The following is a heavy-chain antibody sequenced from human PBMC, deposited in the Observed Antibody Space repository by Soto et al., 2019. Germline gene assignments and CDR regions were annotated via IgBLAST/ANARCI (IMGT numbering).Heavy chain of an antibody. CDR3: ARHVGGYGSDY. Sequence: SETLSLTCTVSGGSISSYYWSWIRQPPGKGLEWIGYIYYSGSTNYNPSLKSRVTISVDTSKNQFSLKLSSVTAADTAVYYCARHVGGYGSDYWGQGTLVTVSS. V-gene: IGHV4-59*08. D-gene: IGHD5-12*01. CDR1: GGSISSYY. CDR2: IYYSGST. J-gene: IGHJ4*02.